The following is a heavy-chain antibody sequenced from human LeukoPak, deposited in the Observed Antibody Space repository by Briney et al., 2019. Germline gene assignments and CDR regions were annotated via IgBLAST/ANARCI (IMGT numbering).Heavy chain of an antibody. V-gene: IGHV5-51*01. CDR1: GYTFTTYW. J-gene: IGHJ3*02. D-gene: IGHD3-16*01. CDR3: ARRAPLRGDTFDI. Sequence: GESLKISCKGSGYTFTTYWIGWVRQMPGKGLEWMGIIYPGDSDIKYNPSFQGQVTLSVDKSINTAYLQWSSLKASDTGTFYCARRAPLRGDTFDIWGQGTMVTVSS. CDR2: IYPGDSDI.